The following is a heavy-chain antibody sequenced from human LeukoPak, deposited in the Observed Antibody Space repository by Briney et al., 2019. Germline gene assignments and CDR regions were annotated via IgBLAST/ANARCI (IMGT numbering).Heavy chain of an antibody. CDR3: ARGGAVAGTKPLEY. J-gene: IGHJ4*02. D-gene: IGHD6-19*01. CDR2: IIPIFGTA. Sequence: GSSVKVSCKASGGTFSSYAISWVRQAPGQGLEWMGGIIPIFGTANYAQKFQGRVTITADESTSTAYMGLSSLRSEDTAVYYCARGGAVAGTKPLEYWGQGTLVTVSS. CDR1: GGTFSSYA. V-gene: IGHV1-69*01.